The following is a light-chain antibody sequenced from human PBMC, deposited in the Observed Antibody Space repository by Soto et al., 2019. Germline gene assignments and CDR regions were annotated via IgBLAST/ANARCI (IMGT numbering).Light chain of an antibody. V-gene: IGKV3-20*01. CDR3: QQHGSSPTT. J-gene: IGKJ2*01. CDR1: QGVTSAF. CDR2: SAS. Sequence: EIVLTQSPGTLSLSPGERATLSCRAGQGVTSAFLAWYQQTPGQAPRRLIHSASSRAAGIPDRFSGSESGTVFTLILSGLEPEDFALYYCQQHGSSPTTFGQGTQVEIK.